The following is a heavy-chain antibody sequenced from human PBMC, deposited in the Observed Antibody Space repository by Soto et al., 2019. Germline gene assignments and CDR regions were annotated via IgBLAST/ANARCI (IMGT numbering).Heavy chain of an antibody. CDR1: GFTFSSYA. V-gene: IGHV3-23*01. CDR2: ISGSGGST. CDR3: AKGRKGRERGYDYVWGSPAIQD. D-gene: IGHD3-16*01. J-gene: IGHJ4*02. Sequence: GGSLRLSCAASGFTFSSYAMSWVRQAPGKGLEWVSAISGSGGSTYYADSVKGRFTISRDNSKNTLYLQMNSLRAEDTAVYYCAKGRKGRERGYDYVWGSPAIQDWGQGTLVTVSS.